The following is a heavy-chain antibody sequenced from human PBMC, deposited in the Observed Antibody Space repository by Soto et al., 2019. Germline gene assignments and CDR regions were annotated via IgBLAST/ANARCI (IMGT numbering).Heavy chain of an antibody. CDR3: ARGPFNNWNYVFDY. D-gene: IGHD1-7*01. J-gene: IGHJ4*02. CDR2: IYYSGST. V-gene: IGHV4-31*03. Sequence: SVTLSLTCPVSGGSISIGGYYWIWIRQHPGKGLEWIGYIYYSGSTYYNPSLKSRVTISVDTSKNQFSLKLSSVTAADTAVYYCARGPFNNWNYVFDYWGQGTLVTVSS. CDR1: GGSISIGGYY.